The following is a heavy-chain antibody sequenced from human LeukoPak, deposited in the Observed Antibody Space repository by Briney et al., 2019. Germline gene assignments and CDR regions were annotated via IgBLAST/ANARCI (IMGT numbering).Heavy chain of an antibody. CDR1: GSSISSYY. Sequence: SETLSLTCTVSGSSISSYYWSWIRQPPGKGLEWIGYIYYSGSTNYNPSLKSRVTISVDTSKNQFSLKLSSVTAADTAVYYCARHRSGSSWFAPWGQGTLVTVSS. D-gene: IGHD6-19*01. CDR2: IYYSGST. V-gene: IGHV4-59*08. J-gene: IGHJ5*02. CDR3: ARHRSGSSWFAP.